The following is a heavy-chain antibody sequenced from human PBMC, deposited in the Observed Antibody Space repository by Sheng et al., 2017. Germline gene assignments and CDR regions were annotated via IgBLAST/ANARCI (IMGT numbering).Heavy chain of an antibody. CDR2: IFSNDEK. D-gene: IGHD3-3*01. CDR3: ARIRDYDFWSGYKTYNWFDP. J-gene: IGHJ5*02. V-gene: IGHV2-26*01. Sequence: QVTLKESGPVLVKPTETLTLTCNVSGFSLSNARMGVSWIRQPPGKALEWLAHIFSNDEKSYSTSLKSRLTISKDTSKSQVVLTMTNMDPVDTATYYCARIRDYDFWSGYKTYNWFDPWGQGTLVTVSS. CDR1: GFSLSNARMG.